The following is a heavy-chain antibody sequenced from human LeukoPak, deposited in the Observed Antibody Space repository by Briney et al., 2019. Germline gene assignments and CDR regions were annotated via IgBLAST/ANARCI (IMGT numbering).Heavy chain of an antibody. Sequence: SETLSLTCTVSGGSISSSSYYWGWIRQPPGKGLEWIGSIYYRGSTYYNPSLRSRVTISVDTSKNQFSLKLSSVTAADTAVYYCARRYYGHFDDWGQGTLVTVSS. CDR2: IYYRGST. V-gene: IGHV4-39*01. J-gene: IGHJ4*02. D-gene: IGHD4-17*01. CDR1: GGSISSSSYY. CDR3: ARRYYGHFDD.